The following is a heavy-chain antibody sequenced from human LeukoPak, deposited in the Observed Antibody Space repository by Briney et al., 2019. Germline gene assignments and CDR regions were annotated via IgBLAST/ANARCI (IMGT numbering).Heavy chain of an antibody. J-gene: IGHJ4*02. V-gene: IGHV3-23*01. D-gene: IGHD2-2*01. CDR3: AKGQGSTSCYDHDY. Sequence: PGGSLRLSCAASGFTFSSYAMSWVRQAPGKGLEWVSAISGSGGSTYYADSVKGRFTISRDNSKNTLYLQMNSLRAEDTAVYYCAKGQGSTSCYDHDYWGQGTLVTVSS. CDR2: ISGSGGST. CDR1: GFTFSSYA.